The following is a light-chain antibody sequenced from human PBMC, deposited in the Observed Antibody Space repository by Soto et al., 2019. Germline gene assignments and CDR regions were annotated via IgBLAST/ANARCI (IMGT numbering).Light chain of an antibody. V-gene: IGKV1-17*01. CDR1: QGISNE. CDR3: QQYNSYFWT. CDR2: GAS. J-gene: IGKJ1*01. Sequence: IQMTQSPSSLSASVGDRVTITCRASQGISNELGWYQQRPGKAPKVLIYGASNLQSGVPSRFSGSGSGTEFTLTISSLQPDDFATYYCQQYNSYFWTFGQGTKVDIK.